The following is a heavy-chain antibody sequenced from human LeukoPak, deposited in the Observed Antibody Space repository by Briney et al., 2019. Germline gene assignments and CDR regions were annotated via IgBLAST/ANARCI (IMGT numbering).Heavy chain of an antibody. V-gene: IGHV4-39*02. CDR3: ARRRATYYYDGSGYYGGAIDY. CDR2: SYYSGST. Sequence: SETLSLTCTVSGGSISSSSYYWGWIRQPPGKGLEGIGNSYYSGSTYYNPSLKSRLTISVDTSKHHSSLKLSSVTAADTAVYYCARRRATYYYDGSGYYGGAIDYWGQGTLVTVSS. J-gene: IGHJ4*02. CDR1: GGSISSSSYY. D-gene: IGHD3-22*01.